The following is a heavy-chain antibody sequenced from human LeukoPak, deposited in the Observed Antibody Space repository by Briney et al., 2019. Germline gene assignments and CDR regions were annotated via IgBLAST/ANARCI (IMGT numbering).Heavy chain of an antibody. CDR2: IYYSGST. V-gene: IGHV4-39*07. J-gene: IGHJ3*02. CDR1: GGSISSSSYY. CDR3: ARGFHYYDSRDRAFDI. Sequence: PSETLSLTCTVSGGSISSSSYYWGWIRQPPGKGLEWIGSIYYSGSTYYNPSLKSRVTISVDTSKNQFSLKLSSVTAADTAVYYCARGFHYYDSRDRAFDIWGQGTMVTVSS. D-gene: IGHD3-22*01.